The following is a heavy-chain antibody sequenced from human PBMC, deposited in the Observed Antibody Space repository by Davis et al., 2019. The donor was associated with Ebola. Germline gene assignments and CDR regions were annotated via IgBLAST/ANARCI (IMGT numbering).Heavy chain of an antibody. V-gene: IGHV1-8*01. D-gene: IGHD3-3*02. CDR3: ASSYSIVLPNV. CDR1: GYTFTSYD. Sequence: ASVKVSCKASGYTFTSYDINWVRQATGQGLEWMGWMNPNSGNTGYAQKFQGRVTMTRDTSTSTVYMELSSLRSEDTAVYYCASSYSIVLPNVWGQGTTVTVSS. J-gene: IGHJ6*02. CDR2: MNPNSGNT.